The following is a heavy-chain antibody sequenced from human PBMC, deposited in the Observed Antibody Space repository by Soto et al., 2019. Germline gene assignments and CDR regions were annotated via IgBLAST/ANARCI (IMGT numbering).Heavy chain of an antibody. CDR2: ISGSGGST. Sequence: EVQVLESGGGLVQPGGSLRLSCAASGFTFRSYAMSWVRQAPGKGLEWVSDISGSGGSTYYAASLTGRFTISRDNSKNTLYVQMNSLRAEDTAVYYCATNGGGSYEGYYFAYWGQGTLVTVSS. V-gene: IGHV3-23*01. J-gene: IGHJ4*02. CDR1: GFTFRSYA. CDR3: ATNGGGSYEGYYFAY. D-gene: IGHD1-26*01.